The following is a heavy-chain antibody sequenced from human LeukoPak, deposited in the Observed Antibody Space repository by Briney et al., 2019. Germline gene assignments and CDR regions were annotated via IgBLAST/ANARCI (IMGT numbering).Heavy chain of an antibody. CDR2: ISAYNGNT. D-gene: IGHD1-26*01. CDR3: ARVQYSGSYYPFDY. CDR1: GYTFTSYG. V-gene: IGHV1-18*01. J-gene: IGHJ4*02. Sequence: ASVKVSCKASGYTFTSYGNSWVRQAPGQGLEWMGWISAYNGNTNYAQKLQGRVTMTTDTSTSTAYMELRSLRSDDTAVYYCARVQYSGSYYPFDYWGQGTLVTVSS.